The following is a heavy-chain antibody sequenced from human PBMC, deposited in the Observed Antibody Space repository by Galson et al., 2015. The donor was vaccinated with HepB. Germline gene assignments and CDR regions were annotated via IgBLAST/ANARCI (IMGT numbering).Heavy chain of an antibody. V-gene: IGHV3-30*18. D-gene: IGHD6-19*01. CDR2: ISYDGSNK. CDR1: GFTFSSYG. J-gene: IGHJ4*02. Sequence: SLRLSCAASGFTFSSYGMHWVRHAPGKGLEWVAAISYDGSNKYYADSVKGRFTISRDNSKNTLYLHMNSLRAEDTAVYYCAKDTGYSSAKLDSWGQGTLVTVSS. CDR3: AKDTGYSSAKLDS.